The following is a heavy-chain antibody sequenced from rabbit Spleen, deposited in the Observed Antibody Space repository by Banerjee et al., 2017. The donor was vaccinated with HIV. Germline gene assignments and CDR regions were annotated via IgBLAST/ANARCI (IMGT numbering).Heavy chain of an antibody. J-gene: IGHJ6*01. V-gene: IGHV1S40*01. CDR1: GFSFSSSYW. D-gene: IGHD1-1*01. Sequence: QSLEESGGDLVKPGASLTLTCTASGFSFSSSYWICWVRQAPGKGLEWIACIYAGSSGSTYYASWAKGRFTISKTSSTTVTLQVTRLTAADTATYFCARDTSSSFSSYGMDLWGQGTLVTVS. CDR2: IYAGSSGST. CDR3: ARDTSSSFSSYGMDL.